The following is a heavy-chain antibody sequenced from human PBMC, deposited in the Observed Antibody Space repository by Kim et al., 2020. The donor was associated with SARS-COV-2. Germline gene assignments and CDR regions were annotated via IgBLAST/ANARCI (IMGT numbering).Heavy chain of an antibody. Sequence: YSPSLKSRLTITKDTSKNQVVLTMTTMDPVDTATYYCARGGDSTLWGMDVWGQGTTVTVSS. V-gene: IGHV2-5*01. J-gene: IGHJ6*02. CDR3: ARGGDSTLWGMDV. D-gene: IGHD2-21*02.